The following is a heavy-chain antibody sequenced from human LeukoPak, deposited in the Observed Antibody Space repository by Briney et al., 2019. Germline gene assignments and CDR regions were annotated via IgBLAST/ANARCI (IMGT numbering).Heavy chain of an antibody. V-gene: IGHV3-73*01. D-gene: IGHD1-26*01. CDR3: TRDSGTYNWFDP. Sequence: PGGSLKISCEASGFTFSGSAIHWVRQSSGKGLEWVGQIDKKDKGYATATAYAASVKGRFTISRDDSINTAYLQMKSLKTEDTALYYCTRDSGTYNWFDPWGQGTLVTVSS. J-gene: IGHJ5*02. CDR2: IDKKDKGYATAT. CDR1: GFTFSGSA.